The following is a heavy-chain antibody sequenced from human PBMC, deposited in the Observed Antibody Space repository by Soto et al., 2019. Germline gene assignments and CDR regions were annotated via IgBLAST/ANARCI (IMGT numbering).Heavy chain of an antibody. J-gene: IGHJ6*02. D-gene: IGHD3-16*01. CDR1: GDSVSSSSAA. CDR2: TYYRSTWSN. Sequence: SQTLSLTCAISGDSVSSSSAAWNWLRQSPSRGLEWLGRTYYRSTWSNDYAGSVKSRITINPDTFENQFSLQLYSVTPEDTAVYYCAGVSSFRGMEVWGQGTPVTVSS. V-gene: IGHV6-1*01. CDR3: AGVSSFRGMEV.